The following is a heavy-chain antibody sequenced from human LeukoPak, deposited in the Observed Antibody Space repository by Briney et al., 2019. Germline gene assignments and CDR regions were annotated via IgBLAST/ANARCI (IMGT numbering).Heavy chain of an antibody. CDR3: AKDGGLWVSAHWGDS. V-gene: IGHV3-21*04. CDR2: IYSTSNYI. CDR1: GFTFSIYS. Sequence: GGSLRLSCAASGFTFSIYSMNWVRQAPGKGLEWVSSIYSTSNYIYYADSVKDRFTISRDNAKNSLYLQMDSLRAEDTAVYYCAKDGGLWVSAHWGDSWGRGTLVTVSS. D-gene: IGHD7-27*01. J-gene: IGHJ4*02.